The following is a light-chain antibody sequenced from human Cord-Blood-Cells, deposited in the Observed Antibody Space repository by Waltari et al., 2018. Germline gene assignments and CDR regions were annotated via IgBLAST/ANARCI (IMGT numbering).Light chain of an antibody. J-gene: IGKJ4*01. V-gene: IGKV3-11*01. CDR3: QQRSNWLT. Sequence: IVLTQSPATLSFSPGERATLSCRASQSVSSYLAWYQQKPGQAPRLLIYDASNRATGIPGRFRGSGSGTDFTLTIISLEPEDFAVYYCQQRSNWLTFGGGTKVEIK. CDR1: QSVSSY. CDR2: DAS.